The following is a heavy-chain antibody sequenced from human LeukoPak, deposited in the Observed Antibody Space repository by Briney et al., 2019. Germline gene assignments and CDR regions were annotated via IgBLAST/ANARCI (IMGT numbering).Heavy chain of an antibody. Sequence: GGSLRLSCAASGFTVSINYMNWVRQAPGKGLEWVSVIYSGGSTYYADSVKGRFTISRDNSKNTLYLQMNGLGAEDTAVYYCARDLDGNSIWYFDFWGRGTLVTVSS. J-gene: IGHJ2*01. CDR3: ARDLDGNSIWYFDF. CDR2: IYSGGST. V-gene: IGHV3-66*01. D-gene: IGHD4-23*01. CDR1: GFTVSINY.